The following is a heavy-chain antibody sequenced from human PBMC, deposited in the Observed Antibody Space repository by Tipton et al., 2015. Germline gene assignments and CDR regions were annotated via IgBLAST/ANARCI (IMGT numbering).Heavy chain of an antibody. CDR1: AYSISSDYY. V-gene: IGHV4-38-2*01. CDR3: ACQDYDSLTRDYQTVDY. Sequence: TLSLTCAVSAYSISSDYYWGWIRQPPGKGLEWIGSISHSGNTYYNPSLKSRVTMSRDTPKNQFSLKLTSVTAADTAVYYCACQDYDSLTRDYQTVDYWGQETLVTVSS. CDR2: ISHSGNT. J-gene: IGHJ4*02. D-gene: IGHD3-9*01.